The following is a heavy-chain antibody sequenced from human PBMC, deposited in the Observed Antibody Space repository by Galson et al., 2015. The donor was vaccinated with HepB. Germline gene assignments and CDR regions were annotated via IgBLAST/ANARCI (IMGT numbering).Heavy chain of an antibody. CDR1: GFTFSSYW. J-gene: IGHJ4*02. D-gene: IGHD3-10*01. CDR3: AREELLWFGGAVY. Sequence: SLRLSCAASGFTFSSYWMSWVRQAPGKGLEWVANIKQDGSEKYYVDSVKGRFTISRDNAKNSLYLQMNSLRAEDTAVYYCAREELLWFGGAVYWGQGTLVTVSS. CDR2: IKQDGSEK. V-gene: IGHV3-7*03.